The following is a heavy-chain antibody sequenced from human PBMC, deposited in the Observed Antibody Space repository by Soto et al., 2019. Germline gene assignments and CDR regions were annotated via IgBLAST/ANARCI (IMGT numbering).Heavy chain of an antibody. V-gene: IGHV3-30*09. D-gene: IGHD3-16*01. CDR3: ARVDSGGDSYYYYYGMDV. J-gene: IGHJ6*02. CDR1: GFTFSSSS. Sequence: QVQLVESGGGVVQPGRSLRLSCAASGFTFSSSSMHWVRQAPGEGLEWVAVISFDGSNKYYTDSVKGRFAISRNNSKNALYLQMNRLRAEDTAVYFCARVDSGGDSYYYYYGMDVWGQGTTVTVSS. CDR2: ISFDGSNK.